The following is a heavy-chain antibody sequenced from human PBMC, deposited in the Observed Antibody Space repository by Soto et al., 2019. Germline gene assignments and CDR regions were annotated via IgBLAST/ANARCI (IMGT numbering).Heavy chain of an antibody. CDR2: IIPILGIA. Sequence: GASVKVSCKASGYTFTGYYMHWVRQAPGQGLEWMGRIIPILGIANYAQKFQGRVTITADKSTSTAYMELSSPRSEDTAVYYCAREGDVVVVPAAIGQSPRGAFDIWGQGTMVTVSS. D-gene: IGHD2-2*01. CDR3: AREGDVVVVPAAIGQSPRGAFDI. V-gene: IGHV1-69*04. CDR1: GYTFTGYY. J-gene: IGHJ3*02.